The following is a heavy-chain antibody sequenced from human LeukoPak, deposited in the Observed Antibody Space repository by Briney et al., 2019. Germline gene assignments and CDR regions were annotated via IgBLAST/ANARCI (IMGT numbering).Heavy chain of an antibody. CDR1: GFTFSDYY. V-gene: IGHV3-11*04. J-gene: IGHJ6*03. Sequence: KPGGSLRLSCAASGFTFSDYYMSWIRQAPGKGLEWVSYISSSGSTIYYADSVKGRFTISRDNAKNSLYLQMNSLRAEDTAVYYCAREGVVPASYYMDVWGKGTTVTISS. D-gene: IGHD2-2*01. CDR2: ISSSGSTI. CDR3: AREGVVPASYYMDV.